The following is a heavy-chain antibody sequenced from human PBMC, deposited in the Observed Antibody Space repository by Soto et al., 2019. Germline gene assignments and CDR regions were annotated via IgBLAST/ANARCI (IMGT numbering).Heavy chain of an antibody. D-gene: IGHD3-10*01. CDR2: ISSSSRTI. CDR3: ARDRGHFDY. CDR1: GFTFSSYG. J-gene: IGHJ4*02. V-gene: IGHV3-48*01. Sequence: GGSLRLSCAASGFTFSSYGMHWVRQVPGKGLEWVSYISSSSRTIYYADSMKGRFTISRDNAKNSLYLQMNSLRAEDTAVYYCARDRGHFDYWGQGTRVTVSS.